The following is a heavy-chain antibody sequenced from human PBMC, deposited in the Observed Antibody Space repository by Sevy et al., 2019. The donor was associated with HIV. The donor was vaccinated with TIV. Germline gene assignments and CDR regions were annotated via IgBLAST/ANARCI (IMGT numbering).Heavy chain of an antibody. CDR2: ISAYNGNT. Sequence: ASVKVSCKASGYTFTSYGISWVRQAPGQGLEWMGWISAYNGNTNYAQKLQGRVTMTTDTSTSTAYMELRSLRSDDTAVYYCARAYCSGGSCYSYDYWGQGTLVTVSS. V-gene: IGHV1-18*01. D-gene: IGHD2-15*01. CDR3: ARAYCSGGSCYSYDY. J-gene: IGHJ4*02. CDR1: GYTFTSYG.